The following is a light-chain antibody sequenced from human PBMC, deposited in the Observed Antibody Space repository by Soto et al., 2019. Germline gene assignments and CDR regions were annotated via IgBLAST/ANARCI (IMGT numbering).Light chain of an antibody. Sequence: QSALTQPASVSGSPGQTITISCTGTSSYVGGYNYLSWYQQHPGQAPKVMIYEVSNRPSGVSNRFSGSKSGNTASLTISGLQAEDEADYFCSSYTTSGTPVFGGGTKLTVL. CDR1: SSYVGGYNY. CDR2: EVS. J-gene: IGLJ3*02. CDR3: SSYTTSGTPV. V-gene: IGLV2-14*01.